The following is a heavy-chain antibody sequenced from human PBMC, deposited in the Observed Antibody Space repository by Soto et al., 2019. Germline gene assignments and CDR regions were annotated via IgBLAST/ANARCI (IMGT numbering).Heavy chain of an antibody. CDR3: ARLPAGGSYFDY. V-gene: IGHV3-21*01. CDR1: GFTFSSYS. J-gene: IGHJ4*02. D-gene: IGHD2-2*01. CDR2: ISSSSSYI. Sequence: AASGFTFSSYSMNWVRQAPGKGLEWVSSISSSSSYIYYADSVKGRFTISRDNAKNSLYLQMNSLRAEDTAVYYCARLPAGGSYFDYWGQGTLVTVS.